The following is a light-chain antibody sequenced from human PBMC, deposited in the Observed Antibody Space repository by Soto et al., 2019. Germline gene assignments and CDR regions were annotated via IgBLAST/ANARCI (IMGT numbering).Light chain of an antibody. CDR1: SGSIASNY. CDR2: EDN. V-gene: IGLV6-57*01. CDR3: QSYDSSNHWV. Sequence: NFMLTQPHSVSESTGKTVTISCTRGSGSIASNYVQWYQQRPGSSPTTVIYEDNQRPSGVPDRFSGSIDSSSNSASLTISGLKTEDAADYYCQSYDSSNHWVFGGGTKLTVL. J-gene: IGLJ3*02.